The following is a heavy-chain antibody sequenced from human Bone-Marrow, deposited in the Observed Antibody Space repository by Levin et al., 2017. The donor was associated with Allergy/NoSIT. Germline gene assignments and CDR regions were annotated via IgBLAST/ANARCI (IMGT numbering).Heavy chain of an antibody. CDR1: GFTFSNAW. J-gene: IGHJ4*02. CDR2: IKSKTDGGTT. V-gene: IGHV3-15*01. Sequence: GESLKISCAASGFTFSNAWMSWVRQAPGKGLEWVGRIKSKTDGGTTDYAAPVKGRFTISRDDSKNTLYLQMNSLKTEDTAVYYCTTVPGGSSSAGDYWGQGTLVTVSS. D-gene: IGHD6-6*01. CDR3: TTVPGGSSSAGDY.